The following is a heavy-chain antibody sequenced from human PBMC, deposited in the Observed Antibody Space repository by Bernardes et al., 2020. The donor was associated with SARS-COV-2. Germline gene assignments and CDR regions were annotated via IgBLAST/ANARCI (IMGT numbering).Heavy chain of an antibody. CDR3: ARGWRENSFDY. J-gene: IGHJ4*02. V-gene: IGHV3-48*01. D-gene: IGHD2-15*01. CDR1: GFIFTTYS. Sequence: GGSLRLSCVCSGFIFTTYSMSWVRQAPGKGLEWLLFISSGGDTIHDADSVRGRFTVSRDDAKNSVYLQMNSLRAEDTAVYYCARGWRENSFDYWGQGALVTVSS. CDR2: ISSGGDTI.